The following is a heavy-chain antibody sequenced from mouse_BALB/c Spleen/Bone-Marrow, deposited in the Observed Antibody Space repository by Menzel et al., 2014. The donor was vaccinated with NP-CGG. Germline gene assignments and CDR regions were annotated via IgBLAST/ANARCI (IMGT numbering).Heavy chain of an antibody. D-gene: IGHD2-4*01. CDR3: ARARSTMITTGAMDY. Sequence: EVKLVESGGGLVQPGGSRKLSCAASGFTFSRSGMHWVRQAPEKGLEWVAYISSGSSTIYYADTMKGRFTISRDNPKNTLFLQTTSLRSEDTAMYYCARARSTMITTGAMDYWGQGTSVTVSS. V-gene: IGHV5-17*02. CDR2: ISSGSSTI. CDR1: GFTFSRSG. J-gene: IGHJ4*01.